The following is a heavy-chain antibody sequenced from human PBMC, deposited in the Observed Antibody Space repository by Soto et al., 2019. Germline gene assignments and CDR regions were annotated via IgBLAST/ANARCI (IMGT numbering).Heavy chain of an antibody. D-gene: IGHD2-2*01. Sequence: QVQLQESGPGLVKPSQTLSLTCTVSGGSIGNGDYYWSWIRQHPGKGLEWMGYMDHSGSTYYNPSLNSRVTISLDTSKNQFSLNLSSVTAADTAVYSCARAPVYCSSTTCTWFDPWGQGTLVTVSS. V-gene: IGHV4-31*03. J-gene: IGHJ5*02. CDR1: GGSIGNGDYY. CDR2: MDHSGST. CDR3: ARAPVYCSSTTCTWFDP.